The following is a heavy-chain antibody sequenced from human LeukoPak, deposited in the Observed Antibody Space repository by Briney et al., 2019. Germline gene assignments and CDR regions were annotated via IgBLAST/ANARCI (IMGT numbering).Heavy chain of an antibody. Sequence: ASVKVSCKASGYTFTSYGISWVRQAPGQGLEWMGWISAYNGNTNYAQKLQGRVTMTTDTSTSTAYMELRSLRSDGTAVYYCARVLGPGKITAGRWFDPWGQGTLVTVSS. V-gene: IGHV1-18*01. J-gene: IGHJ5*02. D-gene: IGHD3-10*01. CDR3: ARVLGPGKITAGRWFDP. CDR2: ISAYNGNT. CDR1: GYTFTSYG.